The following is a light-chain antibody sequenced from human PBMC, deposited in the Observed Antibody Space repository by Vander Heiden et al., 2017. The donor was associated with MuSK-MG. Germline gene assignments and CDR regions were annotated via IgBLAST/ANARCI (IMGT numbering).Light chain of an antibody. CDR2: EDN. J-gene: IGLJ2*01. V-gene: IGLV6-57*01. CDR1: SGSITSNY. CDR3: QYYDSSNPQGV. Sequence: NFMLTQPHPVSESPGKTVTISCTRSSGSITSNYVQWYQQRPGSSPTTVGYEDNQRPSGVPDRFSGSIDSSSNSASLTISGLKTEDEADYDCQYYDSSNPQGVCGGGTKLTVL.